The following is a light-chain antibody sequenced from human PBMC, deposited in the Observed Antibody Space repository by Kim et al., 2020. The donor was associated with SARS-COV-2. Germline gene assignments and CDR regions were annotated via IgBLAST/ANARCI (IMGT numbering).Light chain of an antibody. J-gene: IGKJ1*01. Sequence: ASVGDRVTITCRASQDISNYLAWFQQKPGKVPKGLIYAASSLQSGVPSRFSGSGSGTEFTLTISSLQPEDFASYYCLQHNSYPWTFGQGTKVDIK. V-gene: IGKV1-17*03. CDR1: QDISNY. CDR2: AAS. CDR3: LQHNSYPWT.